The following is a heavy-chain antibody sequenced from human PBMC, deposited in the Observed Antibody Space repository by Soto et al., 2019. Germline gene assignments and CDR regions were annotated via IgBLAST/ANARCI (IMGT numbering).Heavy chain of an antibody. CDR2: ISYDGGNQ. D-gene: IGHD6-13*01. V-gene: IGHV3-30-3*01. J-gene: IGHJ4*02. Sequence: GGSLRLSCAASGFTFSSYAMHWVRQAPGKGLEWVAAISYDGGNQNYAESVKGRFTISRDNSKNTLFLQMNSLRAEDTALYYCARDQTYSSSWPDDNWGLGTLVTVSS. CDR1: GFTFSSYA. CDR3: ARDQTYSSSWPDDN.